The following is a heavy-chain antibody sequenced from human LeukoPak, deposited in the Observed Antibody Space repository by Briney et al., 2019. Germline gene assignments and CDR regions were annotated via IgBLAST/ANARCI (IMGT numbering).Heavy chain of an antibody. CDR2: ISGSGDST. CDR3: ASSILRGGYGDYDY. J-gene: IGHJ4*02. V-gene: IGHV3-23*01. Sequence: PGGSLRLSCAASGFTFSDYVMSWVRQAPGTRLEWVSAISGSGDSTYYSDSVKARFTSSRDNSRNTVYLQIHSLRAEDTAIYYCASSILRGGYGDYDYWGQGTQVIVSS. D-gene: IGHD3-10*01. CDR1: GFTFSDYV.